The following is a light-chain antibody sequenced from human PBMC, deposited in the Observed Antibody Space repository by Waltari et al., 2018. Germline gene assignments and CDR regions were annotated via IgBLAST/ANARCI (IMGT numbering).Light chain of an antibody. V-gene: IGKV3-20*01. Sequence: EIVLTQSPDTLSLSPGERATLSCRASQSIANNYLAWYQQRPGQPPRLLTYGASTRDTGIPDRFSGSGSGTDFTLTISRLEPEDFAVDYCQQYGKTPTWTFGQGTTVE. CDR1: QSIANNY. CDR3: QQYGKTPTWT. J-gene: IGKJ1*01. CDR2: GAS.